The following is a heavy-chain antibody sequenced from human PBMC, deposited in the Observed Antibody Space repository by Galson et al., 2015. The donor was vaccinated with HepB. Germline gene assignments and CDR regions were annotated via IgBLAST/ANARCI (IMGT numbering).Heavy chain of an antibody. CDR2: IYYSGST. D-gene: IGHD4-17*01. CDR3: ARQGRLRDGWFDP. V-gene: IGHV4-39*01. CDR1: GGSISSSSYY. Sequence: GTLSLTCTVSGGSISSSSYYWGWIRQPPGKGLEWIGSIYYSGSTYYNPSLKSRVTISVDTSKNQFSLKLSSVTAADTAVYYCARQGRLRDGWFDPWGQGTLVTVSS. J-gene: IGHJ5*02.